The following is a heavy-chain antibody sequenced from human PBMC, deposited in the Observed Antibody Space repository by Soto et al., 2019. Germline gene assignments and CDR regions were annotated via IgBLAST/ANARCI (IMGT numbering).Heavy chain of an antibody. V-gene: IGHV5-10-1*01. J-gene: IGHJ3*02. Sequence: GESLKISCKGSGYSFTSYWISWVRQMPGKGLEWRGRIDPSDSYTNYSPSFQGHVTISADKSISTAYLQWSSLKASDTAMYYCATLSEYYDSSGYYRRAPAPSWAFDIWGQGTMVTVSS. D-gene: IGHD3-22*01. CDR3: ATLSEYYDSSGYYRRAPAPSWAFDI. CDR2: IDPSDSYT. CDR1: GYSFTSYW.